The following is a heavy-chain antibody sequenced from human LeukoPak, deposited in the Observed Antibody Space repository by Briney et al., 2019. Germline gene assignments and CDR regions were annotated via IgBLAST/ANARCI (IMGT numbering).Heavy chain of an antibody. Sequence: GGSLRLSCAASGFTFSTYNMNWVRQAPGKGLEWVSSISRSSNYIYYADSVRGRFTISRDNAKNSLYLQMNSLRAEDTAVYYCARGAEMATIPNWFDPWGQGTLVTVSS. V-gene: IGHV3-21*01. CDR3: ARGAEMATIPNWFDP. D-gene: IGHD5-24*01. J-gene: IGHJ5*02. CDR2: ISRSSNYI. CDR1: GFTFSTYN.